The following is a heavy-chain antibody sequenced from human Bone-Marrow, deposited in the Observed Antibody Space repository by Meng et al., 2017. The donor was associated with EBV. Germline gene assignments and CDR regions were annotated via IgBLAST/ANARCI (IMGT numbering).Heavy chain of an antibody. CDR3: ARPPTGRGSYLDY. Sequence: QLPGAGPGRGKPSGALSLTCTVSGGAFSGYYWSWIGQPPGKGLEWIGEINHSGSTNYNPSLKSRVTISVDTSKNQFSLKLSSVTAADTAVYYCARPPTGRGSYLDYWGQGTLVTVSS. D-gene: IGHD3-16*01. J-gene: IGHJ4*02. CDR2: INHSGST. V-gene: IGHV4-34*01. CDR1: GGAFSGYY.